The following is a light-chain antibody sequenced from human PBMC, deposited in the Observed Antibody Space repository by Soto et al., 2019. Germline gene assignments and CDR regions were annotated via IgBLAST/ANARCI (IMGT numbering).Light chain of an antibody. Sequence: VMTQSPLSLPVALGQPASISCRSSQSLGYSDGNTYLAWYQQKPGQAPRLXXXGASSRATGIPDRFSGSGSGTDFTLTISRLETEDFAVYYCQQYGSSLGVTFGGGTKVDIK. CDR2: GAS. CDR3: QQYGSSLGVT. CDR1: QSLGYSDGNTY. V-gene: IGKV3-20*01. J-gene: IGKJ4*01.